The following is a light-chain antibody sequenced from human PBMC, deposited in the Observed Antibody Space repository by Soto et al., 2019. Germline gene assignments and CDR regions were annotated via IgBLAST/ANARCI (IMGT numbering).Light chain of an antibody. CDR3: QQYNNWPFT. J-gene: IGKJ4*01. CDR1: QSVRPNY. Sequence: ENVLKQSHGTLSLSPGARSPLSCRASQSVRPNYLAWYQQKPGQAPRLLIYGASTRATGIPASGIGNGSGTEFTLTASSLQPEDVAVYYCQQYNNWPFTFGKGTKVEIK. CDR2: GAS. V-gene: IGKV3-15*01.